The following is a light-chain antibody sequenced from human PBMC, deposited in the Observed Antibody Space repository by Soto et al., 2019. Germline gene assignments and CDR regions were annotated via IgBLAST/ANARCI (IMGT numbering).Light chain of an antibody. CDR3: MQALLTPYT. V-gene: IGKV2-28*01. Sequence: EIVMTQSPPSLTVTPGEPASISCRSSQRLLHSNGNIFLDWYLQRPGRSPQLLIYLGFNRASGVPDRVSGSVAGTDFTLKISRVEAEDVGVYYCMQALLTPYTFGQGTKVDIK. J-gene: IGKJ2*01. CDR2: LGF. CDR1: QRLLHSNGNIF.